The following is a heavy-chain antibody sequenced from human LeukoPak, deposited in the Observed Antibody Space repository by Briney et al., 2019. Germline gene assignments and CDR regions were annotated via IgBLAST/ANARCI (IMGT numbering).Heavy chain of an antibody. CDR1: GGSISSSSCY. J-gene: IGHJ3*02. D-gene: IGHD1-7*01. CDR3: ARDWDNWNYVLSAFDI. CDR2: LSSSGSAF. Sequence: LSLTCTVSGGSISSSSCYWGWIRQPPGKGLEWIAYLSSSGSAFSYADSVKGRFTIARDNAKNSLYLQMNSLRAEDTAVYYCARDWDNWNYVLSAFDIWGQGTMVTVSS. V-gene: IGHV3-11*04.